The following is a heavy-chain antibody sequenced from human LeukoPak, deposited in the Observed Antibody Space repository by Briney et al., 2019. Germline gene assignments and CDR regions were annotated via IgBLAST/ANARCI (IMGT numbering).Heavy chain of an antibody. V-gene: IGHV1-8*03. CDR3: ARITMIVVVAYYFDY. J-gene: IGHJ4*02. CDR1: GYTFPSYD. D-gene: IGHD3-22*01. CDR2: MNPNSGNT. Sequence: ASVKVSCKASGYTFPSYDINWVRQATGQGLEWMGWMNPNSGNTGYAQKFQGRVTITRNTSISTAYMELSSLRSEDTAVYYCARITMIVVVAYYFDYWGQGTLVTVSS.